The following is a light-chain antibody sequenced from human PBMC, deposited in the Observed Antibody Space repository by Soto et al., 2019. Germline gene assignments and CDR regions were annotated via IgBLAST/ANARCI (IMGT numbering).Light chain of an antibody. CDR3: QQYERSQT. CDR2: GAS. J-gene: IGKJ1*01. V-gene: IGKV3-20*01. Sequence: EIVLTQSPGTLSLSPGERATLSCRASQSVSSKLAWYQQKPGQAPRLLIYGASSRATGIPDRFSGSGSGTDFTLTINRLEPEDFAVYFCQQYERSQTFGQGTKVEIK. CDR1: QSVSSK.